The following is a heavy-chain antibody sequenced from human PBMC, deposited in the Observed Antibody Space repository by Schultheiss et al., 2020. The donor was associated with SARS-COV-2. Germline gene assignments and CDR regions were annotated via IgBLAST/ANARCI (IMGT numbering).Heavy chain of an antibody. CDR3: ARHNGGWLQWAGLFDN. D-gene: IGHD5-24*01. V-gene: IGHV5-51*01. Sequence: GESLKISCKGSGYSFTSYWINWVRQMPGKGLEWMGLIYPSDSETRYSPSFEGQVTISADKSINTAYLQWSSLKASDTGIYYCARHNGGWLQWAGLFDNWGQGTLVTVSS. J-gene: IGHJ4*02. CDR1: GYSFTSYW. CDR2: IYPSDSET.